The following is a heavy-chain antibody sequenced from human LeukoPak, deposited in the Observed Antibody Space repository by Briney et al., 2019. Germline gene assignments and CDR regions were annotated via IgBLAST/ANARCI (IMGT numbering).Heavy chain of an antibody. V-gene: IGHV1-69*01. CDR3: ARAEYSSNGIFDY. J-gene: IGHJ4*02. CDR2: IIPIFGTA. Sequence: SVTVSCKASGGTFSSYAISWVRQAPGQGLEWMGGIIPIFGTANYAQKFQGRVTITADESTSTAYMELSSLRSEDTAVYYCARAEYSSNGIFDYWGQGTLVTVSS. CDR1: GGTFSSYA. D-gene: IGHD6-6*01.